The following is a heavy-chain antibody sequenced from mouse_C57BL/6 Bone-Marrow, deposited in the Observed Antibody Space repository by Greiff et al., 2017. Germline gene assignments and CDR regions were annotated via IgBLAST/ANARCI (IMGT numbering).Heavy chain of an antibody. D-gene: IGHD1-1*01. CDR3: ARRYYGSLWFAY. CDR1: GFTFSDYY. V-gene: IGHV5-12*01. Sequence: EVQGVESGGGLVQPGGSLKLSCAASGFTFSDYYMYWVRQTPEKRLEWVAYISNGGGSTYYPDTVKGRFTISRDNAKNTLYLQMSRLKSEDTAMYYCARRYYGSLWFAYWGQGTLVTVSA. CDR2: ISNGGGST. J-gene: IGHJ3*01.